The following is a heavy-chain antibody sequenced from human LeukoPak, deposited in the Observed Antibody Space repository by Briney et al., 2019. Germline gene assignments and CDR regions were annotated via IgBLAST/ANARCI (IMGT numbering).Heavy chain of an antibody. J-gene: IGHJ3*02. Sequence: SETLSLTCTVSSGSISTSDYYWGWVRQPPGKALEWIGNIFYSGSTYYSPSLKSRVTISLDTSRNQFSLKLNSVTAADTAAYYCAKSNGYGLMDIWGQGTMVTVSS. V-gene: IGHV4-39*07. D-gene: IGHD3-22*01. CDR2: IFYSGST. CDR1: SGSISTSDYY. CDR3: AKSNGYGLMDI.